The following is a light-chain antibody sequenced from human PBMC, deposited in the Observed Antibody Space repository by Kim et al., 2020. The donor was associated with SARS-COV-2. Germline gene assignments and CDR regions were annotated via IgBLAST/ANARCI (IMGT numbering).Light chain of an antibody. J-gene: IGLJ1*01. Sequence: QSVLTQPPSASGTPGQRVTISCSGSSSNIGGNTVNWYQQLPGTAPKLLIYSNNQRPSGVPDRFSGSKSGTSASLAISGLQSEDEADYYCAAWDDSLSGRYVFGTGTKVTVL. CDR2: SNN. CDR3: AAWDDSLSGRYV. CDR1: SSNIGGNT. V-gene: IGLV1-44*01.